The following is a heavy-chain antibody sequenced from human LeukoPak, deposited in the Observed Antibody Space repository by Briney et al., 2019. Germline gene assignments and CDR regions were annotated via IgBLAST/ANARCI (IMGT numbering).Heavy chain of an antibody. CDR2: MNPNSGNT. CDR1: GYTFTSYD. Sequence: ASVKVSCKASGYTFTSYDINWMRQAPGQGLEWVGWMNPNSGNTGYAQTFQGKLTMTRNTSIKTAYMELSSLRSEDTAVYYCARGTDSLIIKTSPSAYDIWGHGTMVTVSS. D-gene: IGHD3-16*01. J-gene: IGHJ3*02. V-gene: IGHV1-8*01. CDR3: ARGTDSLIIKTSPSAYDI.